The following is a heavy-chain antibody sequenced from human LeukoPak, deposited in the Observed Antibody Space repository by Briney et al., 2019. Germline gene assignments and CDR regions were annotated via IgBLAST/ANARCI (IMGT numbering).Heavy chain of an antibody. CDR2: ISYHGRDT. CDR3: ARDIEVGISGDSPFDY. J-gene: IGHJ4*02. CDR1: GFTFSNYA. D-gene: IGHD4-17*01. V-gene: IGHV3-30-3*01. Sequence: GRSLRLSCAASGFTFSNYAMHWVRQAPGKGLEWVAAISYHGRDTYYANSVKGRFTFSIDSCKNTLYLEMNSLRVEDTAVYYCARDIEVGISGDSPFDYWGQGTLVTVSS.